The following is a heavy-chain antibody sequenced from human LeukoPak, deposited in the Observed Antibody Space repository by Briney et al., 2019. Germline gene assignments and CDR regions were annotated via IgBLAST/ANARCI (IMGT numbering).Heavy chain of an antibody. D-gene: IGHD3-3*01. V-gene: IGHV3-21*04. CDR1: GFTFSSYS. CDR2: ISSSSYI. CDR3: ARRFWYAFDI. J-gene: IGHJ3*02. Sequence: GGSLRLSCAASGFTFSSYSMNWVRQAPGKGLEWVSSISSSSYIYYADSVKGRFTISRDNAKNSLYLQMTSLRAEDTAVYYCARRFWYAFDIWGQGTMVTVSS.